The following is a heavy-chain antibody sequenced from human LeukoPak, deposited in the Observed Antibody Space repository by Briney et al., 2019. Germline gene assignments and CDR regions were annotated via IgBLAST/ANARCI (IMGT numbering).Heavy chain of an antibody. V-gene: IGHV3-23*03. CDR2: IYSGGYT. Sequence: PGGSLRLSCAGSGFPFDMYGMNWVRQAPGKGLEWVSVIYSGGYTYYADSVKGRFTISRDNSKNTLYLQMNSLRAEDTAVYYCAKDTYSSTSIRDWSPFDYWGQGTLVTVSS. D-gene: IGHD2-2*01. J-gene: IGHJ4*02. CDR3: AKDTYSSTSIRDWSPFDY. CDR1: GFPFDMYG.